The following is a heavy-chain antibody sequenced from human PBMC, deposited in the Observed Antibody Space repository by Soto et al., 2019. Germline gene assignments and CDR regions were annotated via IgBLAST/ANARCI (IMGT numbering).Heavy chain of an antibody. CDR2: IYFSGST. J-gene: IGHJ4*02. CDR3: AGGSSWYGTYDY. V-gene: IGHV4-59*08. CDR1: GTSISSYY. Sequence: SETLSLTCTVSGTSISSYYWSWIRQPPGKGLEWIGYIYFSGSTNYNPSLKSRVTISVDTSKNHFSLNLRSVTAADTAVYYCAGGSSWYGTYDYWGQGTLVTVSS. D-gene: IGHD2-2*01.